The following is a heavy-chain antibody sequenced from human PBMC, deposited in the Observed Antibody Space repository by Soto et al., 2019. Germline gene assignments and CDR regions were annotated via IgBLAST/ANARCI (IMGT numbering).Heavy chain of an antibody. Sequence: QLQLQESGSGLVKPSQTLSLTCAVSGGSISSGGYSWSWIRQPPGKGLEWIGYIYHSGSTSYNPSLQSRVTISVDRSKNQFSLKLSSVTAADTAVYYCARSYYYDYNWFDPWGQGTLVTVSS. J-gene: IGHJ5*02. D-gene: IGHD3-22*01. V-gene: IGHV4-30-2*01. CDR3: ARSYYYDYNWFDP. CDR1: GGSISSGGYS. CDR2: IYHSGST.